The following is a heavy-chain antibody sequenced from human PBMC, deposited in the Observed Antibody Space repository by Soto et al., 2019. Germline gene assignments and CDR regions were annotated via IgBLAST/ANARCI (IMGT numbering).Heavy chain of an antibody. CDR3: ARRDYYDSSGYEQTFDI. CDR1: GGSISSYY. J-gene: IGHJ3*02. CDR2: IYYSGST. D-gene: IGHD3-22*01. V-gene: IGHV4-59*01. Sequence: SETLSLTCTVSGGSISSYYWSWIRQPPGKGLEWIGYIYYSGSTNYNPSLKSRVTISVDTSKNQFSLKLSSVTAADTAVYYCARRDYYDSSGYEQTFDIWGQGTMVTVSS.